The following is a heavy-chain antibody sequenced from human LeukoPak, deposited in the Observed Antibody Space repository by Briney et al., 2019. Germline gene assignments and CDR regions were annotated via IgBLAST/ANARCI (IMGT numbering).Heavy chain of an antibody. J-gene: IGHJ5*02. D-gene: IGHD2-2*02. CDR3: ARDQPYCSSTSCYTFWFDP. Sequence: ASVKVSCKASGYTFTGYYMHWVRQAPGQGLEWMGWINPNSGGTNYAQKFQGRVTMTRDTSISTAYMELSRLRSDDTAVYYCARDQPYCSSTSCYTFWFDPWGQGTLVTVSS. CDR2: INPNSGGT. V-gene: IGHV1-2*02. CDR1: GYTFTGYY.